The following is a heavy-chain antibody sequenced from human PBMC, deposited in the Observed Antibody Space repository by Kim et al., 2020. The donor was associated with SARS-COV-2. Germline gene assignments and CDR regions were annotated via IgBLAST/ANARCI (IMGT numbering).Heavy chain of an antibody. V-gene: IGHV1-18*01. CDR3: ARGGGDQTVVAATSWFDP. CDR2: ISAYNGNT. CDR1: GYTFTSYG. D-gene: IGHD2-15*01. Sequence: ASVKVSCKASGYTFTSYGISWVRQAPGQGLEWMGWISAYNGNTNYAQKLQGRVTMTTDTSTSTAYMELRSLRSDDTAVYYCARGGGDQTVVAATSWFDPWGQGTLVTVSS. J-gene: IGHJ5*02.